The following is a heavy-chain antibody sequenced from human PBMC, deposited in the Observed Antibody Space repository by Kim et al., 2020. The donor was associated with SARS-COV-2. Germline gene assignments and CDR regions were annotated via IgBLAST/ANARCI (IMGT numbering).Heavy chain of an antibody. CDR1: GGSVSSGSYY. D-gene: IGHD6-19*01. CDR3: ARDEYSSGWNFYYCYGMDV. Sequence: SETLSLTCTVSGGSVSSGSYYWSWIRQPPGKGLEWIGYIYYSGSTNYNPSLKSRVTISVDTSKNQFSLKLSSVTAADTAVYYCARDEYSSGWNFYYCYGMDVWGPGTTVTVSS. V-gene: IGHV4-61*01. CDR2: IYYSGST. J-gene: IGHJ6*02.